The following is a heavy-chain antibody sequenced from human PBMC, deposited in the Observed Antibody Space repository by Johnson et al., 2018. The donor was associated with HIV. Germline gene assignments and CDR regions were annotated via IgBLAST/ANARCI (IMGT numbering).Heavy chain of an antibody. CDR2: ISYDGSNK. Sequence: QVQLVESGGGLVKPGGSLRLSCAASGFTFNSYAMHWVRQAPGRGLEWVAVISYDGSNKYYADSVKGRFTISRDNSKNTLYLQMNSMRAEDTAGFYWARGGGSYDAGDAFDTWGQGTMVTVSS. V-gene: IGHV3-30-3*01. CDR1: GFTFNSYA. D-gene: IGHD1-26*01. J-gene: IGHJ3*02. CDR3: ARGGGSYDAGDAFDT.